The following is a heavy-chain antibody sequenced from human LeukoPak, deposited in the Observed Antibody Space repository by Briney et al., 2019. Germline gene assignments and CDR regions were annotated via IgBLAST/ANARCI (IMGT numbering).Heavy chain of an antibody. CDR3: ARSQGYGAYWYFDL. CDR2: INPNSGGT. Sequence: ASVKVSCKASGYTFTGYYMHWVRQAPGQGLEWMGRINPNSGGTNYAQKFQGRVTITTDESTSTAYMELSSLRSEDTAVYYCARSQGYGAYWYFDLWGRGTLVTVSS. J-gene: IGHJ2*01. V-gene: IGHV1-2*06. D-gene: IGHD5-12*01. CDR1: GYTFTGYY.